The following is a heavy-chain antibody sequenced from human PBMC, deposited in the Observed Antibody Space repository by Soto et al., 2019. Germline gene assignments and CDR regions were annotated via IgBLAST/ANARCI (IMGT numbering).Heavy chain of an antibody. CDR2: INPSGGST. CDR3: ASGIAAAGTSFYGFDP. D-gene: IGHD6-13*01. V-gene: IGHV1-46*03. CDR1: GYTFTSYY. Sequence: QVQLVQSGAEVKKPGASVKVSCKASGYTFTSYYMHWVRQAPGQGLEWMGIINPSGGSTNYAQKSQGRVTLARDTSTSTDYMELRSLRSEDTAVYYCASGIAAAGTSFYGFDPWGQGTLVTVSS. J-gene: IGHJ5*02.